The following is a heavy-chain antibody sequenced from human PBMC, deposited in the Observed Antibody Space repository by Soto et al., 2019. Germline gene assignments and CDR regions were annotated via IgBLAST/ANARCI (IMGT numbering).Heavy chain of an antibody. V-gene: IGHV3-30-3*01. CDR1: GFTFNTDT. CDR3: AREAIYYDTSGFSLYYFDY. CDR2: ISDDGSNK. J-gene: IGHJ4*02. D-gene: IGHD3-22*01. Sequence: QLVESGGGVVQPGRSLRLSCAASGFTFNTDTMHWVRQAPGKGLEWVALISDDGSNKHYADSVKGRFSISRDNSKNTLYLHLNSLRPEDTAVYYCAREAIYYDTSGFSLYYFDYWGQGSLVTVSS.